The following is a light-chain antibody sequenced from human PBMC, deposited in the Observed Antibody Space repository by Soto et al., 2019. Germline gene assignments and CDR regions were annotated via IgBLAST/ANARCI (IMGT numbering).Light chain of an antibody. CDR2: DVN. Sequence: QSALTQPPSASGSLGQSVTISCTGTSTDVGGYDYVSWYQQHPGKAPKLIIYDVNKWPSGVPDRFFGSKSGHTASLTLSGLRAEDEADYYCSSYSGSNNFVFGTGTKLTVL. CDR1: STDVGGYDY. CDR3: SSYSGSNNFV. V-gene: IGLV2-8*01. J-gene: IGLJ1*01.